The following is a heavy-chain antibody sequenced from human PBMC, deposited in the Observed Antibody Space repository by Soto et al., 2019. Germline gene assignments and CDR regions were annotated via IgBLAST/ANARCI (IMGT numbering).Heavy chain of an antibody. J-gene: IGHJ4*02. CDR1: GGSFSGYY. V-gene: IGHV4-34*01. CDR3: ARAQWAPEVSKKEIWPFDY. CDR2: INHSGST. Sequence: QVQLQQWGAGLLKPSETLSLTCAVYGGSFSGYYWSWIRQPPGKGLAWIGEINHSGSTNYNPSLKSRVTISVDTSKIQFSLKLSSVTAADTAVYYCARAQWAPEVSKKEIWPFDYWGQGTLVTVSS. D-gene: IGHD2-8*01.